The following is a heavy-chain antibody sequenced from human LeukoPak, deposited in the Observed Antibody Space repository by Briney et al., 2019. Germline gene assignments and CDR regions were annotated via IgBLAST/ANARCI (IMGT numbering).Heavy chain of an antibody. J-gene: IGHJ3*02. CDR2: TYYRSKWHN. CDR3: AREGPDAFDI. V-gene: IGHV6-1*01. CDR1: GDSVSTNSAA. Sequence: SQTLSLTCAISGDSVSTNSAAWNWVTQSPSRGLEWLGRTYYRSKWHNDYAVSVKSRISINPDTSKNQLSLQLNSVTPEDTAVYYCAREGPDAFDIWGQGTMVTVSS.